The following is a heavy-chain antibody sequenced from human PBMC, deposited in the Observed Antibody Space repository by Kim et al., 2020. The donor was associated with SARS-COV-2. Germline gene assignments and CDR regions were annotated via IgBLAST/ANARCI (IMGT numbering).Heavy chain of an antibody. D-gene: IGHD3-10*01. CDR1: GFTFSSYA. CDR3: ARDQESHYYGMDV. CDR2: ISYDGSNK. V-gene: IGHV3-30-3*01. J-gene: IGHJ6*02. Sequence: GGSLRLSCAASGFTFSSYAMHWVRQAPGKGLEWVAVISYDGSNKYYADSVKGRFTISRDNSKNTLYLQMNSLRAEDTAVYYCARDQESHYYGMDVWGQGTTVTVSS.